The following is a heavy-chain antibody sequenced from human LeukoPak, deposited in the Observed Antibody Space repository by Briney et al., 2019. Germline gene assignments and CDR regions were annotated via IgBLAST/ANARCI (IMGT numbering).Heavy chain of an antibody. CDR1: GGSISSGGYY. Sequence: PSETLSLTCTVSGGSISSGGYYWSWIRQHTGKGLEWIGYIYYSGSTYYNPSLKSRVTISVDTSKNQFSLKLSSVTAADTAVYYCARGAYYYGSGSYYPWGQGTLVTVSS. CDR3: ARGAYYYGSGSYYP. CDR2: IYYSGST. D-gene: IGHD3-10*01. V-gene: IGHV4-31*03. J-gene: IGHJ5*02.